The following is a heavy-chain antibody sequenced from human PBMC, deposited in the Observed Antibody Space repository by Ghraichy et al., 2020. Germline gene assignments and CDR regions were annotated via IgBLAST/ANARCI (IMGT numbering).Heavy chain of an antibody. CDR3: AKAIAGADALDI. CDR2: ISANAFNT. D-gene: IGHD7-27*01. CDR1: GFVFGDFA. V-gene: IGHV3-43*02. Sequence: GGSLRLSCTAPGFVFGDFAMHWVRQAPGKGLEWVSLISANAFNTYTADSVKGRFSISRDNGKSTLYLQMDSLTTEDTAVYYCAKAIAGADALDIWGQGTLVTVSS. J-gene: IGHJ3*02.